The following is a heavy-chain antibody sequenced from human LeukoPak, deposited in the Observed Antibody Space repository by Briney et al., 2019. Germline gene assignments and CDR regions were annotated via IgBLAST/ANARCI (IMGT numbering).Heavy chain of an antibody. CDR2: ISWNSGSI. CDR1: GFTFEDYA. V-gene: IGHV3-9*01. Sequence: PGGSLRLSCAASGFTFEDYAMHWVRQTPGKGLDWVAVISWNSGSINYADSVKGRFTISRDNAKNSLYLQMNSLRVEDTAFYYCVKERSGTGYHDYRGQGTLVTVSS. CDR3: VKERSGTGYHDY. J-gene: IGHJ4*02. D-gene: IGHD1-26*01.